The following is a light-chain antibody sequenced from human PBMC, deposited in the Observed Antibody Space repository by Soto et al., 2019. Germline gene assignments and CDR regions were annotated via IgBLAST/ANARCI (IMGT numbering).Light chain of an antibody. CDR2: AAS. Sequence: EVVMTQSPATLSVSPGEGATLSCRASQSISNKLDWYQQKPGQAPRLLIYAASSRATGVPARFSGSGSGTEFTLTLSSLQSEDFAVYYCQHYNYWLWTFGQGTKVEIK. J-gene: IGKJ1*01. CDR1: QSISNK. CDR3: QHYNYWLWT. V-gene: IGKV3-15*01.